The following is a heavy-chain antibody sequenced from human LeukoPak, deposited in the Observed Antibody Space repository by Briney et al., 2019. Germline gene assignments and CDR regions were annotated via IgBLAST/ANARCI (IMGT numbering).Heavy chain of an antibody. CDR3: ARQMQSHGNSDS. D-gene: IGHD1-26*01. CDR1: GFTVSSYA. J-gene: IGHJ4*02. CDR2: LGIAGDT. Sequence: GGSLRLSCAASGFTVSSYAMHWVRHPRGKGPEWVSALGIAGDTFYPGSVKGRFTISRENARNSLYLQMNSLRAEDTAMYYCARQMQSHGNSDSWGQGTLGTVSS. V-gene: IGHV3-13*01.